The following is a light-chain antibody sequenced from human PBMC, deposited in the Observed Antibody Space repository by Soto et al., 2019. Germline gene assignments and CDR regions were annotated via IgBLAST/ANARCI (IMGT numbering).Light chain of an antibody. CDR3: QQYNEWPLT. CDR1: EIVSNN. CDR2: HAS. V-gene: IGKV3-15*01. J-gene: IGKJ4*01. Sequence: EIVMTQSPATLSVSPGERATLSCRASEIVSNNLAWYQQKFGQAPRLLIYHASTRATGIPARFSGSGSGTELTLTISSLQSEDFALYYCQQYNEWPLTFGGGTKVEIK.